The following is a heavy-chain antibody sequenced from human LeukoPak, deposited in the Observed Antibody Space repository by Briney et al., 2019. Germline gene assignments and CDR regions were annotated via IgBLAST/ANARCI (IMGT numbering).Heavy chain of an antibody. J-gene: IGHJ4*02. CDR3: ASGLGVYYDSSGFFGRFDY. CDR1: GFTFSSYA. V-gene: IGHV3-23*01. Sequence: GGSLRLSCAASGFTFSSYAMSWVRQAPGKGLEWVSAISGSGGSTYYADSVKGRFTISRDNSKNTLYLQMNSLRAEDTAVYYCASGLGVYYDSSGFFGRFDYWGQGTLVTVSS. CDR2: ISGSGGST. D-gene: IGHD3-22*01.